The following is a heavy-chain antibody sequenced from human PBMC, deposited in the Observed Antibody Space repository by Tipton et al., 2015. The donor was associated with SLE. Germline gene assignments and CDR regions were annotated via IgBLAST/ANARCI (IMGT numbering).Heavy chain of an antibody. Sequence: TLSLTCTVSVLPLSSSLYYLGCFRQPPGKGLEWIGSIYSSRTTHYNPSLQSRVTLSVDTSKNQFSLKLSSVTAADSAVYYCTRHGLGYYGSGTPGYMHVWGKGTTVTVSS. CDR1: VLPLSSSLYY. CDR3: TRHGLGYYGSGTPGYMHV. V-gene: IGHV4-39*01. CDR2: IYSSRTT. D-gene: IGHD3-10*01. J-gene: IGHJ6*03.